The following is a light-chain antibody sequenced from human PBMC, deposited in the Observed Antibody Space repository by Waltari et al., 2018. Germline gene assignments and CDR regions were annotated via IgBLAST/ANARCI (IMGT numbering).Light chain of an antibody. Sequence: EIVLTQSPGTLSLSPGERATLSCRPSQSVRNSNLGWYQQNPGQAPRLLIYSASTRATGIPDRFSGSGSGMDFTLTISRLEPEDFAVYYCHHYGSSPPITFGGGTKVEIK. CDR1: QSVRNSN. CDR2: SAS. J-gene: IGKJ4*01. CDR3: HHYGSSPPIT. V-gene: IGKV3-20*01.